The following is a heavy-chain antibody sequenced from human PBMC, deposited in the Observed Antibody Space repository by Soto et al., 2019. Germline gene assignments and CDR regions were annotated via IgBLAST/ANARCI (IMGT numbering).Heavy chain of an antibody. J-gene: IGHJ3*02. D-gene: IGHD5-12*01. V-gene: IGHV3-49*03. CDR1: GIAFGDNA. CDR2: ITSKAYGGTS. CDR3: SRLGRATRPEQAFDI. Sequence: PGGSLRLSCTASGIAFGDNAVTWFRQAPGMGLEWVGFITSKAYGGTSHYAASVKGRFTISRDDSKSIAYLQMNSLRTEDTAVYYCSRLGRATRPEQAFDIWGRGTMVTVSS.